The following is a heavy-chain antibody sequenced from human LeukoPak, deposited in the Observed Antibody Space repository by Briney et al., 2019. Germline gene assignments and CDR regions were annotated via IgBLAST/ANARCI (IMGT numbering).Heavy chain of an antibody. J-gene: IGHJ4*02. CDR2: IQYDGNK. Sequence: GGSLRLSCAASEFTFSAYGMHWFRQAPGKGLEWVSFIQYDGNKYYADSVKGRFTISRDNSKNTLYLQMNSLRAEDTAVYYCAKGRGYSYGSDYWGQGTLVTVSS. CDR1: EFTFSAYG. CDR3: AKGRGYSYGSDY. D-gene: IGHD5-18*01. V-gene: IGHV3-30*02.